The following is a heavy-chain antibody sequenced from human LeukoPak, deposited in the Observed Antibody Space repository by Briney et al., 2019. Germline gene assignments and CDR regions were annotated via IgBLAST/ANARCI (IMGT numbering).Heavy chain of an antibody. J-gene: IGHJ4*02. D-gene: IGHD3-16*02. CDR1: GVTFGTYW. CDR3: ARVQGGITFGGVIAYFDY. CDR2: INSDGGTT. V-gene: IGHV3-74*01. Sequence: GGSLRLSCGASGVTFGTYWMHWVRQAPGKGLVWVSGINSDGGTTTYADSVKGRFTISRDNAKNSLYLRMNSLRAEDTAVYYCARVQGGITFGGVIAYFDYWGQGTLVTVSS.